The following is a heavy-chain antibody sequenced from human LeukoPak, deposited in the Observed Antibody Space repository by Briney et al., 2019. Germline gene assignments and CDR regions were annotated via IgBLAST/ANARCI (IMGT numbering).Heavy chain of an antibody. J-gene: IGHJ3*01. V-gene: IGHV3-9*01. CDR2: ISWKSATT. D-gene: IGHD4-23*01. CDR1: GITFEKYA. CDR3: AKDRTTVAIGAFDV. Sequence: GGSLRLSCEGSGITFEKYAMHWVRQPPGKGLEWVAGISWKSATTGYADSVKGRFTVSRDNAKNSLYLHMDSLRPEDTALYYCAKDRTTVAIGAFDVWGQGTMVTVSS.